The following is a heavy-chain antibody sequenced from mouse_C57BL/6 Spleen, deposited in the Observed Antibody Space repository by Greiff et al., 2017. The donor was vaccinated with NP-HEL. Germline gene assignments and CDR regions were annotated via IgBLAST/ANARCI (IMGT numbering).Heavy chain of an antibody. Sequence: EVQRVESGGGLVKPGGSLKLSCAASGFTFSDYGMHWVRQAPEKGLEWVAYISSGSSTIYYADTVKGRFTISRDNAKNTLFLQMTSLRSEDTAMYYCARGELGYAMDYWGQGTSVTVSS. CDR3: ARGELGYAMDY. V-gene: IGHV5-17*01. CDR1: GFTFSDYG. D-gene: IGHD4-1*01. J-gene: IGHJ4*01. CDR2: ISSGSSTI.